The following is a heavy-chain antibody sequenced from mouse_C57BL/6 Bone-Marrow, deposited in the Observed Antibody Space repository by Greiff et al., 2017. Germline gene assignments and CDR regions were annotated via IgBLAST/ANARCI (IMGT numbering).Heavy chain of an antibody. Sequence: VQLQQPGAELVRPGASVKLSCTASGFNFKDDYMHWVKQRPEQGLEWIGWIDPENGDTEYASKFQGKATITADTTSNTAYLQLSSLTSEDTAVYYCTGWFYFDYGGRGTTLTVSS. J-gene: IGHJ2*01. CDR1: GFNFKDDY. CDR3: TGWFYFDY. V-gene: IGHV14-4*01. CDR2: IDPENGDT. D-gene: IGHD2-3*01.